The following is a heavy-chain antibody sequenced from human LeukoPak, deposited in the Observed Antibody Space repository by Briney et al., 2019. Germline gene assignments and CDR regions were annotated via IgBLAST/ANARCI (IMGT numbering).Heavy chain of an antibody. D-gene: IGHD3-10*01. CDR3: ARGAAAYYGSGSHDY. CDR2: ISAYNGNT. V-gene: IGHV1-18*01. J-gene: IGHJ4*02. CDR1: GYTFTSYG. Sequence: GASVKVSCKASGYTFTSYGISWVRQAPGQGLEWMGWISAYNGNTNYAQKLQGRVTMTTDTSTSTAYMELRSLRSDGTAVYYCARGAAAYYGSGSHDYWGQGTLVTVSS.